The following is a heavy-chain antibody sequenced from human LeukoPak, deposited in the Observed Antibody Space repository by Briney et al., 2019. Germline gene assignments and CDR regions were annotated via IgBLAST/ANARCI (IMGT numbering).Heavy chain of an antibody. CDR1: GGSISRYY. V-gene: IGHV4-59*12. Sequence: PSETLSLTCTVSGGSISRYYWSWIRQPPGKGLEWIGYISYSGSTNYNPSLKSRVTISVDTSKNQFSLKLSSVTAADTAVYYCARVPTYSSSWYPPDYWGQGTLVTVSS. CDR3: ARVPTYSSSWYPPDY. D-gene: IGHD6-13*01. CDR2: ISYSGST. J-gene: IGHJ4*02.